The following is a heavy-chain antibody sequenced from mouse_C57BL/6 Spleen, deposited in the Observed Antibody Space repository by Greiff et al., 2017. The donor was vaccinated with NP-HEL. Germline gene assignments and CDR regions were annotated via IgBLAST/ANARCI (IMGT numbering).Heavy chain of an antibody. CDR1: GFTFSSYG. CDR2: ISSGGSYT. D-gene: IGHD2-4*01. Sequence: EVKLMESGGDLVKPGGSLKLSCAASGFTFSSYGMSWVRQTPDKRLEWVATISSGGSYTYYPDSVKGRFTISRDNAKNTLYLQMSSLKSEDTAMYYCARQGGYDYDEYWYFDVWGTGTTVTVAS. J-gene: IGHJ1*03. CDR3: ARQGGYDYDEYWYFDV. V-gene: IGHV5-6*01.